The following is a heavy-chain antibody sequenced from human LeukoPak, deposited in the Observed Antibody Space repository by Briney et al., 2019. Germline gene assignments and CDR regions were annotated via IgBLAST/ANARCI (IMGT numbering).Heavy chain of an antibody. J-gene: IGHJ4*02. CDR2: ISSSVSTI. CDR1: GFTFSDYY. Sequence: GGSLRLSCAASGFTFSDYYMSWIRQAPGKGLEWVSYISSSVSTIYYADSVKGRFTISRDNARKSLYLQMNSLRADDTAVYYCARDPTLMTTVTPSDYWGQGTLVTVSS. CDR3: ARDPTLMTTVTPSDY. V-gene: IGHV3-11*01. D-gene: IGHD4-17*01.